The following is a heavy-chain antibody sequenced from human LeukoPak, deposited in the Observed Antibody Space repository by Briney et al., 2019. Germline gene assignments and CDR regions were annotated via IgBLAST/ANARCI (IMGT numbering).Heavy chain of an antibody. Sequence: ASVKVSCKASGYTFTGYYIHWVRQAPGQGLEWLGWINPNAGDTKYAQKFQGRVTVTRDTSISTAYMELSRLRSDDTAVYYCVTSSAVGGAQRAFDHWGQGTLVTVSS. J-gene: IGHJ4*02. CDR3: VTSSAVGGAQRAFDH. CDR1: GYTFTGYY. V-gene: IGHV1-2*02. CDR2: INPNAGDT. D-gene: IGHD3-10*01.